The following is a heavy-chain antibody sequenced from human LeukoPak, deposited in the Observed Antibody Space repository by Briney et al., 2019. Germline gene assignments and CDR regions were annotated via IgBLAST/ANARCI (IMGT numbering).Heavy chain of an antibody. D-gene: IGHD6-13*01. CDR2: IYYSGST. V-gene: IGHV4-39*01. CDR1: GGSISSSSYY. CDR3: ARHVAAAGFDAFDI. Sequence: SETLSLTCTVSGGSISSSSYYWGWIRQPPGKGLEWIGSIYYSGSTYYNPSLKSRVTISVDTSKNQFSLKLSSVTAADTAVYYCARHVAAAGFDAFDIWGQGTMVTVSS. J-gene: IGHJ3*02.